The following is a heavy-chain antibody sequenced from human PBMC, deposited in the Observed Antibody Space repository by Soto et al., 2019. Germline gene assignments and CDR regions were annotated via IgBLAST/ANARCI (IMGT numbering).Heavy chain of an antibody. V-gene: IGHV5-51*01. J-gene: IGHJ4*01. Sequence: GESLKISCKGSGYTFSTYWIAWVRQMSGKGLEWMGIIYPGDSETRYSPSFDGQVTISVDKSLTTAYLQWASLRASDTAMYYCAICGTNDHACDYCGHGTLVTVSS. CDR2: IYPGDSET. D-gene: IGHD2-8*01. CDR3: AICGTNDHACDY. CDR1: GYTFSTYW.